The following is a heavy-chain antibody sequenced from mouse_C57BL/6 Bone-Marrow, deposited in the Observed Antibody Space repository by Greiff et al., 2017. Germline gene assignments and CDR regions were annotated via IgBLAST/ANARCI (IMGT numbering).Heavy chain of an antibody. CDR1: GFTFSSGG. J-gene: IGHJ3*01. V-gene: IGHV5-6*02. CDR2: ISSGGSYT. CDR3: ARRGLAWFAY. Sequence: EVKLMESGGDLVKPGGSLTLSCAASGFTFSSGGISLFRQTPDKKQVCGATISSGGSYTYYPASVKGRFTISRDNAKNTLYLQMSSLTSEDTAMYYGARRGLAWFAYWGQGTLVTVSA. D-gene: IGHD2-2*01.